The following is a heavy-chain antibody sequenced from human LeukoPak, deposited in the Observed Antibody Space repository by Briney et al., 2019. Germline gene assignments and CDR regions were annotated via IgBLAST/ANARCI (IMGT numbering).Heavy chain of an antibody. CDR3: ANAPHYYDSSGYSLDAFDN. V-gene: IGHV3-23*01. Sequence: GGSLRLSCAASGFTFSSYAMSWVRQAPGRGLEWVSAISGSGGSTYYADSVKGRFTISRDNSKNTLYLQMNSPRAEDTAVYYCANAPHYYDSSGYSLDAFDNWGQGTMVTVSS. D-gene: IGHD3-22*01. CDR1: GFTFSSYA. J-gene: IGHJ3*02. CDR2: ISGSGGST.